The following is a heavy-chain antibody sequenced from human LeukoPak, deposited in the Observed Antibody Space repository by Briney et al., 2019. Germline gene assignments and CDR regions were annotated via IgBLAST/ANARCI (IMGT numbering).Heavy chain of an antibody. CDR2: IKQDGIEK. CDR3: ARGTIVVVPAAIYGPIDY. J-gene: IGHJ4*02. V-gene: IGHV3-7*01. D-gene: IGHD2-2*02. Sequence: GGSLRLSCAASGFTLSNHWMIWVRQAPGKGLECVANIKQDGIEKYYLDSVKGRFTISRDNAKNSVYLQMNSLRAEDTAVYYCARGTIVVVPAAIYGPIDYWGQGTLVTVSS. CDR1: GFTLSNHW.